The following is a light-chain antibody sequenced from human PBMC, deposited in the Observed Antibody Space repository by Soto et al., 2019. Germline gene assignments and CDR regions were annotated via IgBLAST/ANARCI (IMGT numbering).Light chain of an antibody. V-gene: IGKV3-11*01. CDR1: QSVRTY. CDR3: QQRSNWPLT. Sequence: EIVMTQSPATLSLSPGERATLSCRASQSVRTYLAWYPQRPGQAPRLLIYDASNRETGVPARFSGGGAGTECTLTISSLEPEDFAVYYCQQRSNWPLTFGGGTKVDIK. CDR2: DAS. J-gene: IGKJ4*01.